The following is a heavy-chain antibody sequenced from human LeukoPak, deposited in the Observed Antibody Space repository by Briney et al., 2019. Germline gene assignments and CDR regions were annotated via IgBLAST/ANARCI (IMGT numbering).Heavy chain of an antibody. D-gene: IGHD6-19*01. CDR3: AKGYSSGWGRAFDI. CDR1: GFTFSSYA. J-gene: IGHJ3*02. Sequence: PGGSLRLSCAASGFTFSSYAMSWVRQAPGKGLEWVSDISGSGSSTYYADSVKGRFTISRDNSKNTLYLQMNSLRAEDTAVYCCAKGYSSGWGRAFDIWGQGTMVTVSS. V-gene: IGHV3-23*01. CDR2: ISGSGSST.